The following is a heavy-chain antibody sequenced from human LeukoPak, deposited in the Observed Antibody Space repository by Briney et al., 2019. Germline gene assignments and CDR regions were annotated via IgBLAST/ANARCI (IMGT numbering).Heavy chain of an antibody. CDR1: GGTFSGYY. V-gene: IGHV4-34*01. CDR3: ARGLLINYYDSSGYYDY. Sequence: SETLSLTCAVYGGTFSGYYWSWIRQPPGKGLEWIGEINHSGSTNYNPSLKSRVTISVDTSKNQFSLKLSSVTAADTAVYYCARGLLINYYDSSGYYDYWGQGTLVTVSS. CDR2: INHSGST. D-gene: IGHD3-22*01. J-gene: IGHJ4*02.